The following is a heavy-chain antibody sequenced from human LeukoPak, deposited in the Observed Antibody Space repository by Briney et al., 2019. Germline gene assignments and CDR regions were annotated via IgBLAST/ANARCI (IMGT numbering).Heavy chain of an antibody. D-gene: IGHD3-3*01. CDR1: GFTFNNYA. CDR3: ARDHDFWSGSGYFDY. Sequence: GGSLRLSCAASGFTFNNYAMHWVRQAPDKRLEWVTVISFDGNNKYYADSVRGRFTISRDNSKNTVYLQLNSLRTEDTAVYYCARDHDFWSGSGYFDYWGQGTLVTVSS. CDR2: ISFDGNNK. J-gene: IGHJ4*02. V-gene: IGHV3-30-3*01.